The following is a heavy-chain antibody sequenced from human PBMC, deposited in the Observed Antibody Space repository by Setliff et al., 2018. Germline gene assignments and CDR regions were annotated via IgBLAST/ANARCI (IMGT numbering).Heavy chain of an antibody. CDR1: GFTFSSYS. CDR3: AKDLGGFDY. J-gene: IGHJ4*02. Sequence: SLRLSCAASGFTFSSYSMNWVCQAPGKGLEWVSSISSSSSYIYYADSVKGRFTISRDNAKNSLYLQMNSLRAEDTAVYYCAKDLGGFDYWGQGTLVTVSS. CDR2: ISSSSSYI. V-gene: IGHV3-21*01. D-gene: IGHD3-16*01.